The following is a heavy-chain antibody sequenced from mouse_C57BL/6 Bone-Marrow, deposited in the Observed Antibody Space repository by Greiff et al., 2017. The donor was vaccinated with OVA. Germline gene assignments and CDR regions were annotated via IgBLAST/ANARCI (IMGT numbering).Heavy chain of an antibody. CDR3: ARSALPYYFDY. CDR2: IDPSDSYT. D-gene: IGHD3-3*01. Sequence: QVQLKQPGAELVKPGASVKLSCKASGYTFTSYWMQWVKQRPGQGLEWIGEIDPSDSYTNYNQKFKGKATLTVDTSSSTAYMQLSSLTSEDSAVYYCARSALPYYFDYWGQGTTRTVSS. V-gene: IGHV1-50*01. J-gene: IGHJ2*01. CDR1: GYTFTSYW.